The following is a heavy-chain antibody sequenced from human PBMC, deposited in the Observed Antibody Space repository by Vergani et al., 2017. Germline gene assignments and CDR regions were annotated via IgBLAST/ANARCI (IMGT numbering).Heavy chain of an antibody. J-gene: IGHJ5*02. CDR2: INHSGSI. CDR3: ARAVTHIXLVIAIQGDNWFDP. V-gene: IGHV4-34*01. Sequence: QVQLQQWGAGLLKPSETLSLTCAVYGGSSSGYYWSWIRQPPGRGLEWIGEINHSGSINYNPSLKSRVTISVDTSKNLFSLKLSSVTAADTAVYYCARAVTHIXLVIAIQGDNWFDPWGQGTLVTVSS. D-gene: IGHD2-21*01. CDR1: GGSSSGYY.